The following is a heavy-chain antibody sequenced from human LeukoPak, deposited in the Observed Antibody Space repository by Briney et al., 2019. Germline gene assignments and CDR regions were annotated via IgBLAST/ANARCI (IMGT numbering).Heavy chain of an antibody. J-gene: IGHJ4*02. CDR2: ISGSGGST. CDR1: GFTFRTYA. D-gene: IGHD3-10*01. Sequence: GGSLRLSCAASGFTFRTYAMSWVRQAPGKGLEWVSAISGSGGSTYYTDSVKGRFTISRDNSKNTLYLQMNSLRVEDTAVYYCAKSRLYGSGSSPSDYWGQGTLVTVPS. V-gene: IGHV3-23*01. CDR3: AKSRLYGSGSSPSDY.